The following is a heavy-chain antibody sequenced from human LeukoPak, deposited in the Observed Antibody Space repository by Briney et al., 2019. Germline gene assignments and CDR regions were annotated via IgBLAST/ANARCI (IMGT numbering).Heavy chain of an antibody. J-gene: IGHJ4*02. V-gene: IGHV1-69*13. Sequence: ASVKVSCKASGATFSSYAISWVRQAPGQGLEWMGGIIPIFGTANYAQKFQGRVTITADESTSTAYMELSSLRSEDTAVYYCARVSLWFGELYYFDYWGQGTLVTVSS. CDR3: ARVSLWFGELYYFDY. D-gene: IGHD3-10*01. CDR2: IIPIFGTA. CDR1: GATFSSYA.